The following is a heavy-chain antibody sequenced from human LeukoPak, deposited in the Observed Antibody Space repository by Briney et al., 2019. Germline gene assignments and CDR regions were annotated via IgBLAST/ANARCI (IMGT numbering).Heavy chain of an antibody. J-gene: IGHJ3*01. D-gene: IGHD6-13*01. CDR1: GGSISSSSYY. V-gene: IGHV4-39*01. Sequence: SETLSLTCTVSGGSISSSSYYWGWIRQPPGKGLEWIGSIYYSGSTYYNPSLKSRVTISVDTSKNQFSLKLSSVTAADTAVYYCARRGSSVTLWGQGTMVTVSS. CDR3: ARRGSSVTL. CDR2: IYYSGST.